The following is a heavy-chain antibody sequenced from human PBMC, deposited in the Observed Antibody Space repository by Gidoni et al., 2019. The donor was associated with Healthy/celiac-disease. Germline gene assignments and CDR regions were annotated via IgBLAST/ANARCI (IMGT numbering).Heavy chain of an antibody. CDR2: IIPIICIA. J-gene: IGHJ4*02. D-gene: IGHD4-4*01. V-gene: IGHV1-69*08. Sequence: QVQLVQSVAEVKKPGSSVKVSCKASGGTFSSYTISWVRHAPGQGLEWMGRIIPIICIANYAQKFQGRVTITADKTTSTAYMELSSLRAEDTAVYYCAIDHHLTTPFDYWGQGTLVTVSS. CDR1: GGTFSSYT. CDR3: AIDHHLTTPFDY.